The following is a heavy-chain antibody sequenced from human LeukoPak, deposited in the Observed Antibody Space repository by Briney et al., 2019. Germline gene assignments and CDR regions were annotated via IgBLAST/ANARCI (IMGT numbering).Heavy chain of an antibody. Sequence: ASVKVSCKASGYTFTGYYMHWVRRAPGQGLEWMGWINPNSGGTNYAQKFQGRVTMTRDTSISTAYMELSRLRSDDTAVYYCARSRYSSSSVPFNYWGQGTLVTVSS. CDR3: ARSRYSSSSVPFNY. J-gene: IGHJ4*02. CDR1: GYTFTGYY. V-gene: IGHV1-2*02. D-gene: IGHD6-6*01. CDR2: INPNSGGT.